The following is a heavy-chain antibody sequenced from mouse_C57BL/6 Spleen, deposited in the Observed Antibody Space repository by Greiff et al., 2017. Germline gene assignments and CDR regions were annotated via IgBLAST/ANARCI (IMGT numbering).Heavy chain of an antibody. CDR3: AREGTGTGYFDY. D-gene: IGHD4-1*01. V-gene: IGHV1-72*01. CDR2: IDPNSGGT. Sequence: VQLQQPGAELVKPWASVKLSCKASGYNFNSYWMHWVKQRPGRGLEWIGRIDPNSGGTKYNEKFKSKATLTVDKPSSTAYMQRSSLTSADSAVYYCAREGTGTGYFDYGGQGTTLTVSS. CDR1: GYNFNSYW. J-gene: IGHJ2*01.